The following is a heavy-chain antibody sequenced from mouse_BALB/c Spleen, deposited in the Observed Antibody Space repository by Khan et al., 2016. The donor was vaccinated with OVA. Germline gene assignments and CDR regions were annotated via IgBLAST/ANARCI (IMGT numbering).Heavy chain of an antibody. J-gene: IGHJ2*01. Sequence: EVQLQESGPGLVKPSQSLSLTCTVTGYSITSDYAWNWIRQFPGNKLEWMGYISYSGRTSYNPSLKSRISITRDTSKNQFFLQLNSVTTEDTATYYCARSATSTTVVATDFDYWGQGTTLTVSS. V-gene: IGHV3-2*02. D-gene: IGHD1-1*01. CDR1: GYSITSDYA. CDR3: ARSATSTTVVATDFDY. CDR2: ISYSGRT.